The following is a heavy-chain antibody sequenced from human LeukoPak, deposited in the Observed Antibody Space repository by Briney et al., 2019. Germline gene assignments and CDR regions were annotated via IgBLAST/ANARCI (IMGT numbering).Heavy chain of an antibody. D-gene: IGHD3-10*01. CDR3: ARGRGAPWIAQDY. V-gene: IGHV3-20*04. Sequence: PGGSLRLSCAASGFTFDDFGMAWVRQVPGKGLEWVSGIHGNGVTTGYVASVKGRFTISRDNAKNTLYLQMNSLRAEDTAVYYCARGRGAPWIAQDYWGQGTLVTVSS. CDR2: IHGNGVTT. J-gene: IGHJ4*02. CDR1: GFTFDDFG.